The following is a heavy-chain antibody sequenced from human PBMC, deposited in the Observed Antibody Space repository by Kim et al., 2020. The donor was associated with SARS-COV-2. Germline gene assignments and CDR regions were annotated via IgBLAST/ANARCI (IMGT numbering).Heavy chain of an antibody. D-gene: IGHD6-19*01. CDR1: GFTFSSYG. CDR3: AKDASPDRQWLVRYYYGMDV. CDR2: ISYDGSNK. V-gene: IGHV3-30*18. Sequence: GGSLRLSCAASGFTFSSYGMHWVRQAPGKGLEWVAVISYDGSNKYYADSVKGRFTISRDNSKNTLYLQMNSLRAEDTAVYYCAKDASPDRQWLVRYYYGMDVWGQGTTVTVSS. J-gene: IGHJ6*02.